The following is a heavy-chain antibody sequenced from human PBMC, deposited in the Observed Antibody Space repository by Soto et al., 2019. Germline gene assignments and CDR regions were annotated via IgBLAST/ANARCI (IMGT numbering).Heavy chain of an antibody. CDR2: NNPDNGSK. Sequence: QVQLVQSGAEVKKPGTSVKISCKTSGDTFTTYYLQWVRQAPGRGLEWMGINNPDNGSKNHEQKLRGRVTMTRDTSTSPVYMALTSLRSEDTAVYFCARGLGVGSGLRLQHWGQGTLVTVSS. CDR3: ARGLGVGSGLRLQH. J-gene: IGHJ1*01. V-gene: IGHV1-46*04. CDR1: GDTFTTYY. D-gene: IGHD6-19*01.